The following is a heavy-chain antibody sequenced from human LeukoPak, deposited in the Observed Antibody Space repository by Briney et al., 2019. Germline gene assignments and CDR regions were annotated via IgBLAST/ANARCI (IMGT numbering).Heavy chain of an antibody. J-gene: IGHJ4*02. CDR2: ISAYNGNT. D-gene: IGHD3-22*01. Sequence: ASVKVSCKASGYTFTSYGISGVRQAPGQGLEWMGWISAYNGNTNYAQKLQGRVTMTTDTSTSTAYMELRSLRSDDTAVYYCAIAPNYYDSSGYKIDYWGQGTLVTVSS. CDR1: GYTFTSYG. V-gene: IGHV1-18*01. CDR3: AIAPNYYDSSGYKIDY.